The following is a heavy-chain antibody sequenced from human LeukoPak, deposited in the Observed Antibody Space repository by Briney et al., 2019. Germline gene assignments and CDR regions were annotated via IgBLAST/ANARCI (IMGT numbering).Heavy chain of an antibody. J-gene: IGHJ6*04. Sequence: SETLSLTCAVYGGSFSGYYWSWIRQPPGKGLEWIGEINHSGSTNYNPSLKSRVTISVDTSKNQFSLKLSSVTAADTAVYYCAGGRRYYYGMDVWGKGTTVTVSS. V-gene: IGHV4-34*01. CDR1: GGSFSGYY. CDR2: INHSGST. CDR3: AGGRRYYYGMDV.